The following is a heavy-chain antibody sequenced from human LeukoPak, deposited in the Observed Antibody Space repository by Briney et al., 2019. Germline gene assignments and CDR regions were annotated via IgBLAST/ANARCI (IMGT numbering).Heavy chain of an antibody. J-gene: IGHJ4*02. Sequence: GGSLRLSCAASGFTFSNYGTHWVRQAPDKGLEWVAFIRYDGRNKYYADSVKGRFTISRDNAKNSLYLQMNSLRAEDTAVYYCARDYYDSSGYYYFDYWGQGTLVTVSS. CDR2: IRYDGRNK. D-gene: IGHD3-22*01. V-gene: IGHV3-30*02. CDR1: GFTFSNYG. CDR3: ARDYYDSSGYYYFDY.